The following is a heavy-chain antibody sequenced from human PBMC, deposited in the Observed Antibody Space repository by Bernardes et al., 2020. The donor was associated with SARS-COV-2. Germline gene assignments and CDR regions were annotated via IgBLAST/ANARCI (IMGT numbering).Heavy chain of an antibody. CDR2: ISAYNGNT. J-gene: IGHJ5*02. CDR1: GYTFTSYG. CDR3: ARDTRYGDYGGGWFDP. Sequence: ASVKVSCKASGYTFTSYGISWVRQAPGQGLEWMGWISAYNGNTNYAQKLQGRVTMTTDTSTSTAYMELRSLRSDDTAVYYCARDTRYGDYGGGWFDPWGQGTLVTVSS. D-gene: IGHD4-17*01. V-gene: IGHV1-18*01.